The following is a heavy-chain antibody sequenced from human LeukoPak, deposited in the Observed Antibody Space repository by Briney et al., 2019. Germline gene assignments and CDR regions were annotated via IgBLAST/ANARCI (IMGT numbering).Heavy chain of an antibody. V-gene: IGHV4-39*01. D-gene: IGHD3-22*01. CDR2: IYYSGST. Sequence: SETLSLTCTVSGGSISSSSYYLGWIRQPPGKGLEWIGSIYYSGSTYYNPSLKSRVTISVDTSKNQFSLKLSSVTAADTAVYYCVIGPYYYVFDYWGQGTLVTVSS. CDR3: VIGPYYYVFDY. CDR1: GGSISSSSYY. J-gene: IGHJ4*02.